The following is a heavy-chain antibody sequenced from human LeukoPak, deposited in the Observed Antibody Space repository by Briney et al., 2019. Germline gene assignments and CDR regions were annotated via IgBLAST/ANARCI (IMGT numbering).Heavy chain of an antibody. J-gene: IGHJ4*02. CDR1: GGSISSYY. D-gene: IGHD3-22*01. CDR2: IYYSGST. CDR3: ARQRGYDSSGYFDY. V-gene: IGHV4-59*08. Sequence: KPSETLSLTCTVSGGSISSYYWSWIRQPPGKGLEWIGYIYYSGSTNYNPSLKSRVTISVDTSKNQFSLKLSSVTAADTAVYYSARQRGYDSSGYFDYWGQGTLVTVSS.